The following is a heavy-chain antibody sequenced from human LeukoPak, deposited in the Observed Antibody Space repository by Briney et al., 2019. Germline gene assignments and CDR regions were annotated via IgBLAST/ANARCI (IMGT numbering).Heavy chain of an antibody. CDR3: ATHPAWGAVAHSFDD. V-gene: IGHV4-4*02. Sequence: PSETLSLTCAVSGGSISSSNWWSWVRQPPGKGLEWIGEIYHSGSTYYNPSLKSRVTISVDTSKNQFSLKLSSVTAADTAVYYWATHPAWGAVAHSFDDWGKGTLVTVSS. CDR2: IYHSGST. D-gene: IGHD6-19*01. J-gene: IGHJ4*02. CDR1: GGSISSSNW.